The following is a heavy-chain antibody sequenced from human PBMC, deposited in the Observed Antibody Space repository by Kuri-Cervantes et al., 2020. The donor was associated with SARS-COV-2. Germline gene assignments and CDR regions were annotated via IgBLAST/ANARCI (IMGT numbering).Heavy chain of an antibody. CDR3: ARSCSSTSCYTY. V-gene: IGHV1-2*02. CDR2: INPNSGGT. J-gene: IGHJ4*02. CDR1: GYTFTGHY. D-gene: IGHD2-2*02. Sequence: ASVKVSCKASGYTFTGHYMHWVRQAPGQGLEWMGWINPNSGGTNYAQKFQGRVTMTRDTSISTAYMEPSRLRSDDKAVYYCARSCSSTSCYTYWGQGTLVTVSS.